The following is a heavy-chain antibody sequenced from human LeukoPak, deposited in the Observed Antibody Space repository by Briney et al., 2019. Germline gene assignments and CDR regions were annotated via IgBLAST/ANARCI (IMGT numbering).Heavy chain of an antibody. Sequence: GGSLRLSCAASGFSFSEYYMAWIRQAPGKRLQWVSYISSTGYTTDYVDSVKGRFTISKDNAKNSLYLEMKSLRAEGTAVYYCGRVAGVEFISVWGQGTLVTVSS. CDR2: ISSTGYTT. CDR1: GFSFSEYY. D-gene: IGHD2-15*01. V-gene: IGHV3-11*01. J-gene: IGHJ4*02. CDR3: GRVAGVEFISV.